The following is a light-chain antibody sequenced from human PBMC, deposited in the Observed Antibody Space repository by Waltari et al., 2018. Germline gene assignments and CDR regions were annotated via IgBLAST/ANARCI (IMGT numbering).Light chain of an antibody. CDR2: GAS. CDR1: QSLLYRSNNRNY. Sequence: DIVLTQSPDSLAVALGERATFNGRSSQSLLYRSNNRNYLAWYQQKPGQPPKLLIYGASSRQIGVPGRFRGSGSGTDFSLTISSLQAEDVAIYYCQQYHSSPYTFGRGTKLEIK. V-gene: IGKV4-1*01. CDR3: QQYHSSPYT. J-gene: IGKJ2*01.